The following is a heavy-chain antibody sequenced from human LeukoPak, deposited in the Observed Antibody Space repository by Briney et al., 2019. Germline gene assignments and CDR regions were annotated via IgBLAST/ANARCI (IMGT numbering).Heavy chain of an antibody. CDR3: ARDQGLTGYFDY. CDR1: GYRFTNNY. V-gene: IGHV1-46*01. D-gene: IGHD3-9*01. CDR2: INPSGGNT. J-gene: IGHJ4*02. Sequence: GASVEASCKTFGYRFTNNYMHWVRQAPGQGLEWMGIINPSGGNTNYAQKFQGRVAMTRDTSTSTVYMELSGLRSEDTAVYFCARDQGLTGYFDYWGQGTLVTVSS.